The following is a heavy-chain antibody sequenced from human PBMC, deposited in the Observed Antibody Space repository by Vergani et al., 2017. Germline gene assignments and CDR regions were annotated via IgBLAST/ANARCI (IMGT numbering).Heavy chain of an antibody. CDR2: IDPSDSYT. CDR3: ARLPQSIAVAGTXAIC. J-gene: IGHJ4*02. Sequence: VQLVQSGAEVKKPGASVKVSCKGSGYSFTSYWISWVRQMPGKGLEWMGRIDPSDSYTNYSPSFQGHVTISADKSISTAYLQWSSLKASDTAMYYCARLPQSIAVAGTXAICWGQGTLVTVSS. V-gene: IGHV5-10-1*01. D-gene: IGHD6-19*01. CDR1: GYSFTSYW.